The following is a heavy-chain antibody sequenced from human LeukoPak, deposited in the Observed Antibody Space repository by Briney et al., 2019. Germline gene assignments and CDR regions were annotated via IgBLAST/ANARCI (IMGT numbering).Heavy chain of an antibody. CDR2: IRSKGNNYAT. CDR3: TSGIPDY. J-gene: IGHJ4*02. Sequence: PGGSLRLSCAASGFIFSDSAIQWVRQASGKGLEWVGRIRSKGNNYATAYAASVKGRFTISRDDSNNTAYLQMNSLETEDTAVYYCTSGIPDYWGQGTLVTVSS. CDR1: GFIFSDSA. V-gene: IGHV3-73*01. D-gene: IGHD1-26*01.